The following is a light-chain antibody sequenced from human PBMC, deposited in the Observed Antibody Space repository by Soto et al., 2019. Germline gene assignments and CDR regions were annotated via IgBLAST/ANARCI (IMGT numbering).Light chain of an antibody. CDR3: QQYDNWPFT. CDR1: QSVSSK. V-gene: IGKV3-15*01. J-gene: IGKJ3*01. CDR2: GAS. Sequence: EVVMTQSPATLSVSPGEGATLSCRASQSVSSKLAWYQQKPGQAPRLLIYGASTRATGIPARFSGSESGTEFALTISSLQSEDFSVYYCQQYDNWPFTFGPGTKVDIK.